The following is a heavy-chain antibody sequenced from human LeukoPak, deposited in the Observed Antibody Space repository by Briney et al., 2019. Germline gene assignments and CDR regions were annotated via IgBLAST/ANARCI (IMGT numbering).Heavy chain of an antibody. CDR1: GGTFSSYA. J-gene: IGHJ5*02. CDR2: IIPIFGTA. V-gene: IGHV1-69*13. Sequence: GASVKVSCKASGGTFSSYAISWVRQAPGQGLEWMGGIIPIFGTANYAQKFQGRVTITADESTSTAYMELSSLRSEDTAVYYCAREEGELLFPNWFDPWGQGTLVTVSS. CDR3: AREEGELLFPNWFDP. D-gene: IGHD3-10*01.